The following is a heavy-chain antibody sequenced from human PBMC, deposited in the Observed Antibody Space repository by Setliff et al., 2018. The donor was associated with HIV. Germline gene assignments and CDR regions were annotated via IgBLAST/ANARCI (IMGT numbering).Heavy chain of an antibody. V-gene: IGHV3-15*01. D-gene: IGHD6-13*01. J-gene: IGHJ4*02. Sequence: PGGSLRLSCVASAASGFTFSDAWMSWVRQAPGKGLEWVGRTRSVSDGGRTDYAAPVKGRFTISRDDSKNMLYLQMNSLKIEDTAVYYCTRGGGSNQYYFDYWGQGVPVTVSS. CDR3: TRGGGSNQYYFDY. CDR2: TRSVSDGGRT. CDR1: GFTFSDAW.